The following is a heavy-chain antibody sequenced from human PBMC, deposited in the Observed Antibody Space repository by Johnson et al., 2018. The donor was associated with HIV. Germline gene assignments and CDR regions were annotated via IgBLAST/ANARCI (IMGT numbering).Heavy chain of an antibody. V-gene: IGHV3-30*03. CDR1: GFTFSSYG. J-gene: IGHJ3*02. Sequence: QVQLVESGGGVVQPGRSLRLSCAASGFTFSSYGMHWVRQAPGKGLEWVAVISYDGSNKYYADSVKGRFTISRDNSKNTLYLQMNSLKTEDTAVYYCTTGSSGSNAFDIWGQGTMVTVSS. D-gene: IGHD3-22*01. CDR2: ISYDGSNK. CDR3: TTGSSGSNAFDI.